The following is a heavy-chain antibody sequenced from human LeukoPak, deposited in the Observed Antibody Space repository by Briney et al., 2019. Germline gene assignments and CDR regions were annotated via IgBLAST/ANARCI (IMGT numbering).Heavy chain of an antibody. CDR3: ATDSSSWYFDF. V-gene: IGHV3-23*01. D-gene: IGHD6-13*01. Sequence: PGGSLRLSCAASGFTFSSYAMSWVRQAPGKGLEWVSGISGSGGSTSYADSVKGRFTISRDNSKNTLHLQMNSLRVEDTAVYYCATDSSSWYFDFWGQGALVTVSS. CDR2: ISGSGGST. CDR1: GFTFSSYA. J-gene: IGHJ4*02.